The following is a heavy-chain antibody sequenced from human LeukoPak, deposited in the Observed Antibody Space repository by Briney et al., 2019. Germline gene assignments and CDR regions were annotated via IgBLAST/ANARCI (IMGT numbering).Heavy chain of an antibody. D-gene: IGHD3-22*01. CDR2: IYYSGST. J-gene: IGHJ1*01. CDR1: GGSISSCY. V-gene: IGHV4-59*01. CDR3: ASVQNDSSRYYYAEYFQH. Sequence: SETLSLTCTVSGGSISSCYWSWIRQPPGKGLEWIGYIYYSGSTNYNPSLKSRVTISVDTSKNQFSLKLSSVTAADTAVYYCASVQNDSSRYYYAEYFQHWGQGTLVTVSS.